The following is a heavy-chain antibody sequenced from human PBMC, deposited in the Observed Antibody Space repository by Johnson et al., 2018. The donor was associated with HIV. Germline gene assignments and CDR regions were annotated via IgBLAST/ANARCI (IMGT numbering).Heavy chain of an antibody. CDR3: ARVRFSGITIFGWDDAFDI. D-gene: IGHD3-3*01. Sequence: EVQLMESGGGLVQPGGSLRLSCAASGFTFSSYAMSWVRQAPGKGLEWVSYISSSGRTIHYEDSVKGRFTISRDNAKNSLYLQMNSLRAEDTAVYYCARVRFSGITIFGWDDAFDIWGQGTMVTVSS. V-gene: IGHV3-48*04. CDR2: ISSSGRTI. CDR1: GFTFSSYA. J-gene: IGHJ3*02.